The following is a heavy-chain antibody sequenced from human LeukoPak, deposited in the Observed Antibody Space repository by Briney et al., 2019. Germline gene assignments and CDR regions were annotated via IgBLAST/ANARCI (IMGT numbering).Heavy chain of an antibody. CDR2: INHSGST. V-gene: IGHV4-34*01. Sequence: NPSETLSLTCAVYGGSFSSYYWTWIRQPPGKGLEWIGEINHSGSTDYNPSLKSRVTISVDTSKNQFSLKLSSVTAADTAVYYCAYSSGDQQHWGQGTLVTVSS. J-gene: IGHJ1*01. D-gene: IGHD3-22*01. CDR1: GGSFSSYY. CDR3: AYSSGDQQH.